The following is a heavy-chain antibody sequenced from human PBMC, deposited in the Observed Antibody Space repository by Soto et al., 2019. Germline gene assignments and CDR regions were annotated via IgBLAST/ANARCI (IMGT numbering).Heavy chain of an antibody. J-gene: IGHJ6*02. CDR2: INHSGST. D-gene: IGHD2-2*01. Sequence: SETLSLTCAVYGGSFSGYYWSWIRQPPGKGLEWIGEINHSGSTNYKPSLKSRVTISVDTSKNQFSLKLSSVTAADTAVYYCARGSYLRDHYYYYGMDVWGQGTTVTVSS. CDR3: ARGSYLRDHYYYYGMDV. CDR1: GGSFSGYY. V-gene: IGHV4-34*01.